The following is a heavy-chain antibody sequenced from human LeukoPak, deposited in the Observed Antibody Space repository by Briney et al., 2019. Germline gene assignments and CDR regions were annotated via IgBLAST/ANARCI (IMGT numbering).Heavy chain of an antibody. V-gene: IGHV4-34*01. Sequence: SETLSLTCAVYGGSFSGYYWSWIRQPPGKGLEWIGEINHSGSTNYNPSLKSRVTISVDTSKNQFSLKLSSVTAADTAVYYCARGLYYYGSGSQLDYWDQGTLVTVSS. J-gene: IGHJ4*02. CDR2: INHSGST. CDR3: ARGLYYYGSGSQLDY. D-gene: IGHD3-10*01. CDR1: GGSFSGYY.